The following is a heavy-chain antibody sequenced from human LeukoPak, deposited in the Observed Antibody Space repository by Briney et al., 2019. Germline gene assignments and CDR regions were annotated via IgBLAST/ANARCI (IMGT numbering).Heavy chain of an antibody. CDR3: ARAPTGTYYDFWSGYYRHFQLGTDKYNWFDP. CDR1: GYTFTSYD. V-gene: IGHV1-8*01. Sequence: ASVKVSCKASGYTFTSYDINWVRQATGQGLEWMGWMNPNSGNTGYAQKFQGRVTMTRNTSISTAYMELSSLRSEDTAVYYCARAPTGTYYDFWSGYYRHFQLGTDKYNWFDPWGQGTLVTVSS. J-gene: IGHJ5*02. D-gene: IGHD3-3*01. CDR2: MNPNSGNT.